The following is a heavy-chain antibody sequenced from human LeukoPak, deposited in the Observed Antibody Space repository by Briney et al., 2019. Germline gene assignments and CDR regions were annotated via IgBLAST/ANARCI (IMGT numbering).Heavy chain of an antibody. J-gene: IGHJ5*02. V-gene: IGHV1-18*01. CDR2: ISACNGNT. CDR1: GYTFASYG. Sequence: GASVKVSCKASGYTFASYGISWVRQAPGQGLEWMGWISACNGNTNYAQKLQGRVTMTTDTSTSTAYMELRSLRSDDTAVYYCARDSSGWYHWFDPWGQGTLVTVSS. CDR3: ARDSSGWYHWFDP. D-gene: IGHD6-19*01.